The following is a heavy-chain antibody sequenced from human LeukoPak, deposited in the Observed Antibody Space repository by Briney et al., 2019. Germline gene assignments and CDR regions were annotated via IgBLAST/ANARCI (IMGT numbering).Heavy chain of an antibody. CDR1: GYTFTSYG. J-gene: IGHJ6*02. CDR3: ARGRAVASFYYYGMDV. D-gene: IGHD6-19*01. Sequence: ASVKVSCKASGYTFTSYGIGWVRQAPGQGLEWMGWISAYNGNTNYAQKLQGRVTMTTDTSTSTAYMELRSLRSDDTAVYYCARGRAVASFYYYGMDVWGQGTTVTVSS. V-gene: IGHV1-18*01. CDR2: ISAYNGNT.